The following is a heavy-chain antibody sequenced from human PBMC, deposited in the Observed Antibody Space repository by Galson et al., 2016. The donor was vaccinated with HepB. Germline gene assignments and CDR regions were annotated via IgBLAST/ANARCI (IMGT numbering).Heavy chain of an antibody. CDR3: AKEVGQHLPQGD. CDR1: GFNSGFKFSDYG. V-gene: IGHV3-30*18. J-gene: IGHJ4*02. CDR2: LSRDGTIA. Sequence: SLRLSCAASGFNSGFKFSDYGMHWVRQAPGKGLDWVAVLSRDGTIAFYADSVKGRFTVSRDNSKNTFFLEMNSLRIEDTAVYYCAKEVGQHLPQGDWGLGTPVTDSS. D-gene: IGHD1-26*01.